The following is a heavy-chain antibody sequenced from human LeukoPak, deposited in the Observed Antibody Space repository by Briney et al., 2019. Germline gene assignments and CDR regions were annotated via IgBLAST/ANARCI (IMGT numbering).Heavy chain of an antibody. CDR3: ARGVYYDNLTGYYSGHFHY. CDR1: GGSSSGSS. D-gene: IGHD3-9*01. V-gene: IGHV4-34*01. Sequence: PSETELLTCAVYGGSSSGSSWSWVRQPPGKGLQWIGEIIHSGSTTYNPSLKSRVTISVDTSKNQFSLRLSPETAADTAVYYCARGVYYDNLTGYYSGHFHYWGQGTLVTVSS. CDR2: IIHSGST. J-gene: IGHJ4*02.